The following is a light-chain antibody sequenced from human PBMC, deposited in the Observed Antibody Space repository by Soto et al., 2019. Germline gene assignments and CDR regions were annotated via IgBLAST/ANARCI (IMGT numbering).Light chain of an antibody. V-gene: IGLV2-14*01. J-gene: IGLJ1*01. Sequence: QSALTQPASVSGSPGQSITTSCPGPGSDVGAYNYVSWYQQHPGKAPKLMIYEVSNRPSGVSNRFSGSKSGNTASLTISGLQAEDEADYYCSSYTSSSTQVFGTGTKVTVL. CDR1: GSDVGAYNY. CDR3: SSYTSSSTQV. CDR2: EVS.